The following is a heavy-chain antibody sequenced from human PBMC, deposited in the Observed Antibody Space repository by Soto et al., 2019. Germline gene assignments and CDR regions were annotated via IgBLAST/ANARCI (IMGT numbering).Heavy chain of an antibody. Sequence: QLQLQESSPGLVKPSETLSLTCTVSGGSISSSRYYWGWFRQPPGKGLVWIGSIYYSGSTYYNPSLKSRVTISVDTSKNQFSLKLSSVTAADTAVYYCARHDYGGNHGIYWYFDLWGRGTLVTVSS. J-gene: IGHJ2*01. CDR1: GGSISSSRYY. CDR2: IYYSGST. D-gene: IGHD4-17*01. CDR3: ARHDYGGNHGIYWYFDL. V-gene: IGHV4-39*01.